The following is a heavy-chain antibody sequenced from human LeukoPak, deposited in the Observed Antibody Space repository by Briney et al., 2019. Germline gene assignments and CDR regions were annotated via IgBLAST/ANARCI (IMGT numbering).Heavy chain of an antibody. D-gene: IGHD3-10*01. CDR3: ARDIILWDP. V-gene: IGHV3-30*02. J-gene: IGHJ5*02. CDR1: GIIFSSYG. Sequence: GGSLRLSCAASGIIFSSYGMHWVRQAPGKGLEWVAFIRYDGSIKYYADSVKGRFTISRDNAKNSLFLQMNSLRAEDTAVYYCARDIILWDPWGQGTLVTVSS. CDR2: IRYDGSIK.